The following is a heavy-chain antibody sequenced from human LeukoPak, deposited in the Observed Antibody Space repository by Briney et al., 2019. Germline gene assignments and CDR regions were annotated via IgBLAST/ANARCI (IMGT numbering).Heavy chain of an antibody. CDR3: ACAHVAYLDV. CDR1: GDSFHSCC. CDR2: IYYSGSA. J-gene: IGHJ2*01. V-gene: IGHV4-59*01. Sequence: SETLSLPYTDSGDSFHSCCRSWIRQPPGKGLEWIGYIYYSGSANYNPSLKSRVTISVDTSKNQFSLKLSSVTAADPAVYYYACAHVAYLDVWGRGTLVTVSS. D-gene: IGHD5-12*01.